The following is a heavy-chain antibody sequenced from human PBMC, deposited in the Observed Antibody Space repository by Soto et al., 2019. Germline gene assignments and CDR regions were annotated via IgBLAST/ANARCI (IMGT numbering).Heavy chain of an antibody. D-gene: IGHD3-3*01. V-gene: IGHV4-31*03. CDR1: GVSISSTGYY. CDR2: LYYSGST. CDR3: ARSYDFCSGYGPFDY. Sequence: QVQLQESGPGLVKPSQTLSLTCTVSGVSISSTGYYWSWVRQHPGKGLEWIGFLYYSGSTSYNPSLESRVVISLDTSKNQFSLSLTAVTAADTAVYYCARSYDFCSGYGPFDYWGQGTLVTVSS. J-gene: IGHJ4*02.